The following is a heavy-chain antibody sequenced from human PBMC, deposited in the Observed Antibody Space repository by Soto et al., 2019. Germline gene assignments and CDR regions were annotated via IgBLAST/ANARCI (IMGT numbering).Heavy chain of an antibody. D-gene: IGHD3-10*01. CDR1: GFTFSSYG. J-gene: IGHJ6*02. CDR2: ISYDGSNK. CDR3: EKEGGYYGSGSYSVGENYYGMDV. Sequence: QVQLVESGGGVVQPGRSLRLSCAASGFTFSSYGMHWVRQAPGKGLEWVAVISYDGSNKYYADSVKGRFTISRDNSKNTLYLQMNSLRAEETDVYYCEKEGGYYGSGSYSVGENYYGMDVWGQGTTVTVSS. V-gene: IGHV3-30*18.